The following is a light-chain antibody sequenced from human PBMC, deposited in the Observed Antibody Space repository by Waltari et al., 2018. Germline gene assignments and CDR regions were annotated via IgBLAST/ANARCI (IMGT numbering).Light chain of an antibody. CDR1: QSVTVN. CDR2: GAS. CDR3: QQYSNWPLT. Sequence: IVMTQSPATLSVSPGEGATGSCRASQSVTVNLAWYQQKPGQAPRVLIYGASTRATGVPARFSGSGSGTEFTLTISSLQSEDFAVYFCQQYSNWPLTFGQGTRLEIK. J-gene: IGKJ5*01. V-gene: IGKV3-15*01.